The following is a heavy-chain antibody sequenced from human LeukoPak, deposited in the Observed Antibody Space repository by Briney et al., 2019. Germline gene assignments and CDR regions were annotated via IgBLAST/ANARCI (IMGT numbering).Heavy chain of an antibody. CDR2: MFYSGST. Sequence: PGGSLRLSCAASGFTFSAYGMTWVRQAPGKGLEWIGYMFYSGSTNYNPSLKSRVTISVDTSKNQFTLKLSSVTAADTAVYYCARTERSTMVRGVSNNWFDPWGQGTLVTVSS. CDR3: ARTERSTMVRGVSNNWFDP. CDR1: GFTFSAYG. V-gene: IGHV4-59*01. D-gene: IGHD3-10*01. J-gene: IGHJ5*02.